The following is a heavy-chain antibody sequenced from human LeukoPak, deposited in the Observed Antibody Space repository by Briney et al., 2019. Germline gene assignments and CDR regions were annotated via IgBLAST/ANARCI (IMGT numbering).Heavy chain of an antibody. V-gene: IGHV3-53*01. D-gene: IGHD3-10*01. J-gene: IGHJ4*02. Sequence: GGSLRLSCAASGFTVSSNYMSWVRQAPGKGLEWVSVIYSGGSTYYADSVKGRFTISRDNSKNTLYLQMNSLRAEDTAVYYCAKGPGLLWFGELSYFDYWGQGTLVTVSS. CDR2: IYSGGST. CDR1: GFTVSSNY. CDR3: AKGPGLLWFGELSYFDY.